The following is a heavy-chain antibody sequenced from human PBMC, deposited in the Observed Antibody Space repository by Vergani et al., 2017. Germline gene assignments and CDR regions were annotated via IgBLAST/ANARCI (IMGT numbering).Heavy chain of an antibody. CDR1: GFTFSSYG. CDR3: ARGSRWLRKAADY. D-gene: IGHD5-12*01. V-gene: IGHV3-30*02. Sequence: QVQLVESGGGVVQPGGSLRLSCAASGFTFSSYGMHWVRQAPGKGLEWVAFIRYDGSNKYYADSVKGRFTISRDNSKNTLYLQMNSLRAEDTAVYYCARGSRWLRKAADYWGQGTLVTVSS. J-gene: IGHJ4*02. CDR2: IRYDGSNK.